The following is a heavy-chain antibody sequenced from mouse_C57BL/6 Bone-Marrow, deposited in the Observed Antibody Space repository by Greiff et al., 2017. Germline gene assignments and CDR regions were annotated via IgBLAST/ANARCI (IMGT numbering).Heavy chain of an antibody. CDR2: IDPSDSYT. D-gene: IGHD1-1*01. V-gene: IGHV1-59*01. Sequence: QVQLQQPGAELVRPGTSVKLSCKASGYTFTSYWMHWVKQRPGQGLEWIGVIDPSDSYTNYNQKFKGKATLTVDTSSSTAYMQLSSLTSEDSAVYYCARRGDYYGSSYEYAMDYWGQGTSVTVSS. CDR1: GYTFTSYW. CDR3: ARRGDYYGSSYEYAMDY. J-gene: IGHJ4*01.